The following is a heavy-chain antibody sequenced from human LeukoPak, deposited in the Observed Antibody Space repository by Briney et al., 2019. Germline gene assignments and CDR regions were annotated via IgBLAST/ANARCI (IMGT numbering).Heavy chain of an antibody. CDR1: GGSISSYY. Sequence: PSETLSLTCTVSGGSISSYYWSWIRQPPGKGLEWIGRIYTSGSTNYNPSLKSRVTISVDTSKNQFSLKLSSVTAADTAVYYCVRVKDDYSNYRGPFRNSPPLFDYWGQGTLVTVSS. J-gene: IGHJ4*02. CDR3: VRVKDDYSNYRGPFRNSPPLFDY. D-gene: IGHD4-11*01. V-gene: IGHV4-4*07. CDR2: IYTSGST.